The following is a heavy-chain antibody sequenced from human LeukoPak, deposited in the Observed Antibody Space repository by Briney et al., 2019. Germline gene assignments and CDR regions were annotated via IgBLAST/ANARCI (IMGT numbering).Heavy chain of an antibody. Sequence: GGSLRLSCAASGFTFSSYSMNWVRQAPGKGLEWVSSISGSSSYIYYADSVKGRFTISRDNAKNLLYLQMNSLRAEDTAVYYCARELTTVTSYYFDYWGQGTLVTVSS. CDR1: GFTFSSYS. CDR2: ISGSSSYI. J-gene: IGHJ4*02. D-gene: IGHD4-11*01. V-gene: IGHV3-21*01. CDR3: ARELTTVTSYYFDY.